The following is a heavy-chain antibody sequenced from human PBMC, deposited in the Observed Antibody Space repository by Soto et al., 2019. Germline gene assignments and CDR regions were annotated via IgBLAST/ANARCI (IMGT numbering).Heavy chain of an antibody. CDR1: GYTFTSYG. V-gene: IGHV1-18*01. CDR3: ARPAHDYGDYGGADY. D-gene: IGHD4-17*01. Sequence: QVQLVQSGAEVKKPGASVKVSCKASGYTFTSYGISWVRQAPGQGLEWMGWISAYNGNTNYAQKLQGRVTMTTDTSTSTAYMELRSLRSDDTAVYYSARPAHDYGDYGGADYWGQGTLVTVSS. J-gene: IGHJ4*02. CDR2: ISAYNGNT.